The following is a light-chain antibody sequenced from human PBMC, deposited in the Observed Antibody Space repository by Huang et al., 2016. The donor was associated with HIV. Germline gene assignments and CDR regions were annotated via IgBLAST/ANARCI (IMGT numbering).Light chain of an antibody. V-gene: IGKV3-20*01. CDR1: RSVTNSD. J-gene: IGKJ4*01. CDR3: QQYSDSPFT. CDR2: GAS. Sequence: IVLTQTPGTLSLSPGERATLSCRASRSVTNSDLAWYQHRPGQAPRLLIYGASSRATGVPDRFSGSGSGTDFTLTITRLEPEDFGVYYCQQYSDSPFTFGGGTKVEIK.